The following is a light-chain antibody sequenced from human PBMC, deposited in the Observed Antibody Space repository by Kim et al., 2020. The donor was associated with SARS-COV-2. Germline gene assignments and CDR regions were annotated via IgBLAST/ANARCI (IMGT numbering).Light chain of an antibody. J-gene: IGKJ2*01. CDR3: QQANRFPYT. CDR1: QDVNRW. Sequence: SVSLGDRVTMTCRASQDVNRWLAWYQQKPGKAPKLLIYAASTLQGGVPPRFSGSGSGTDFTLTISSLHPEDFATYYCQQANRFPYTFGQGTKLEI. CDR2: AAS. V-gene: IGKV1-12*01.